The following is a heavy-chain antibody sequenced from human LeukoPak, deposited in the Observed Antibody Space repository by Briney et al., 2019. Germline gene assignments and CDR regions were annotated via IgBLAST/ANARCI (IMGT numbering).Heavy chain of an antibody. CDR2: IYTSRST. V-gene: IGHV4-61*02. D-gene: IGHD3-3*01. J-gene: IGHJ6*03. CDR1: GGSISSGSYY. CDR3: ARDRYDSKRYYYYMDV. Sequence: PSETLSLTCTVSGGSISSGSYYWSWIRQPAGKGLEWIGRIYTSRSTNYNPSLKSRVTISVDTSKNQFSLKLSSVTAADTAVYYRARDRYDSKRYYYYMDVWGKGTTVTVSS.